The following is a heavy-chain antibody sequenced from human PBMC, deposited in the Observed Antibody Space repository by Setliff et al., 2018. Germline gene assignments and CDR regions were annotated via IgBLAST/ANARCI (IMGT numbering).Heavy chain of an antibody. V-gene: IGHV4-39*01. CDR1: DGAFSGSNSY. CDR2: VYPSGTA. J-gene: IGHJ4*01. CDR3: ARATYSSASGRHFYYFDY. D-gene: IGHD2-15*01. Sequence: KPSETLSLTCSVSDGAFSGSNSYWGWIRQPPGKGREWIGSVYPSGTAHYNSSLRSRATISVGTSENQFTLQLSSVTAADTAIYYCARATYSSASGRHFYYFDYWGRGTLVTVSS.